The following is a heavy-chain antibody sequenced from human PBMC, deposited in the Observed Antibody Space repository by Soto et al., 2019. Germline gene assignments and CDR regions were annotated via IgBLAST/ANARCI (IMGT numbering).Heavy chain of an antibody. Sequence: QVQLVQSGAEVKKPGSSVKVSCKASGGTFSSCTISWVRQAPGQGLEWMGRIIPILGIANYAQKFQGRVTTTADKSTSTAYMELSSLTSEDTAVYYCATGYDYRGQGTLVTVSS. CDR1: GGTFSSCT. J-gene: IGHJ4*02. CDR3: ATGYDY. V-gene: IGHV1-69*02. D-gene: IGHD5-12*01. CDR2: IIPILGIA.